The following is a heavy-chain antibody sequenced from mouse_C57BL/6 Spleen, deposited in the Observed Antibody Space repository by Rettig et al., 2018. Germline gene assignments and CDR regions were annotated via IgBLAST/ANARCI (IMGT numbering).Heavy chain of an antibody. J-gene: IGHJ2*01. CDR2: IYPGSGST. D-gene: IGHD1-1*01. CDR3: ARSRGTVAPFDY. Sequence: QVQLQQPGAELVKPGASVKMSCKASGYTFTSYWITWVKQRPGQGLEWIGDIYPGSGSTNYNEKFKSKATLTVDTSSSTAYMQLSSLTSEDSAVYYCARSRGTVAPFDYWGQGTTLTVSS. V-gene: IGHV1-55*01. CDR1: GYTFTSYW.